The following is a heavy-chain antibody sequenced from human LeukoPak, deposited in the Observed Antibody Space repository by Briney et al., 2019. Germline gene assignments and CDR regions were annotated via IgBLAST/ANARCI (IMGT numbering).Heavy chain of an antibody. CDR2: INTDGSST. CDR3: AKGGLSRAFDY. CDR1: GFTFSSYW. J-gene: IGHJ4*02. V-gene: IGHV3-74*01. D-gene: IGHD3-16*02. Sequence: PGGSLRLSCAASGFTFSSYWMHWVRQAPGKGLVWVSRINTDGSSTSYADSVRGRFTISRDNSKNTLYLQMNSLRAEDTAVYYCAKGGLSRAFDYWGQGTLVTVSS.